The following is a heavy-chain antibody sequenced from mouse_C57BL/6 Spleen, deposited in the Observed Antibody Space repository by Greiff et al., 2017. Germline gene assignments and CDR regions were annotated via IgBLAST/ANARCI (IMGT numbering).Heavy chain of an antibody. D-gene: IGHD1-1*01. Sequence: VQLQQSGPELVKPGASVKISCKASGYSFTGYYMNWVKQSPEKSLEWIGEINPSTGGTNYIQKFKAKATLTVDKSSSTAYLQLKSLTSEDSAVKYCARNYYGSSYGGVDAMDYWGQGNSVTVSS. CDR3: ARNYYGSSYGGVDAMDY. CDR1: GYSFTGYY. V-gene: IGHV1-42*01. CDR2: INPSTGGT. J-gene: IGHJ4*01.